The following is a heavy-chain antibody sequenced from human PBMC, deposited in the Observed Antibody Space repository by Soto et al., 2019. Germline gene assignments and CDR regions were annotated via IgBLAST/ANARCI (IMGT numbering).Heavy chain of an antibody. D-gene: IGHD1-7*01. CDR1: GFTFSSYD. J-gene: IGHJ4*02. V-gene: IGHV3-64*01. Sequence: EVQLAESGGGMVQPGGSLRLSCVASGFTFSSYDMHWVRQAPGKGLEYVSSISSNGGTTYYGNSVKGRFTISRDNSKNTLYRHMGSLRAEDMAVYYCVRRVSGNYDYWGQGTLVTVSS. CDR3: VRRVSGNYDY. CDR2: ISSNGGTT.